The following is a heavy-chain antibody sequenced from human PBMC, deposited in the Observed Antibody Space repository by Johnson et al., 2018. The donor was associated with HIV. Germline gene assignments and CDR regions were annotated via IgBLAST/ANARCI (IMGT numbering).Heavy chain of an antibody. CDR3: ARSYSTSWNASDI. D-gene: IGHD4-11*01. Sequence: QVQLVESGGGVVQPGRSLRLSCAASGFTFSSYGMHWFRQAPGKGPEWVSGLSWNSGSIAYADSVKGRFTISRDNAKNSLYLQMNSLRAEDTAVYYCARSYSTSWNASDIWGQGTMVTVSS. J-gene: IGHJ3*02. CDR1: GFTFSSYG. V-gene: IGHV3-NL1*01. CDR2: LSWNSGSI.